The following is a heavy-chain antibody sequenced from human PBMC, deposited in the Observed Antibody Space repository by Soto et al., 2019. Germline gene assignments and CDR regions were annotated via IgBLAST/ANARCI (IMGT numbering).Heavy chain of an antibody. CDR1: GGSISSSNW. CDR2: IYHSGST. D-gene: IGHD6-6*01. Sequence: SETLSLTCAVSGGSISSSNWWRWVRQPPGKGLEWIGEIYHSGSTNYNPSLKSRVTISVDKSKNQFSLKLSSVTAADTAVYYCARVKGNYSSSSHDYWGQGTLVTVSS. CDR3: ARVKGNYSSSSHDY. V-gene: IGHV4-4*02. J-gene: IGHJ4*02.